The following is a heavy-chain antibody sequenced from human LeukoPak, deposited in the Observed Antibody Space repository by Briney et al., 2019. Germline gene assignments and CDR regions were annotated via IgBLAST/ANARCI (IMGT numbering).Heavy chain of an antibody. CDR2: IYSGGST. J-gene: IGHJ6*02. CDR3: AREYGSGSYYRSYYYGMDV. D-gene: IGHD3-10*01. CDR1: GFTVSSNY. V-gene: IGHV3-66*01. Sequence: GGSLRLSCAASGFTVSSNYMSWVRQAPGKGLEWVSVIYSGGSTYYADSVKGRFTISRDNSKNTLYLQVNSLRAEDTAVYYCAREYGSGSYYRSYYYGMDVWGQGTTVTVSS.